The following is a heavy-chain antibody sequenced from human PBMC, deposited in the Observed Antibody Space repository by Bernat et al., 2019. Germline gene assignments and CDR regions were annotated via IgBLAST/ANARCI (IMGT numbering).Heavy chain of an antibody. CDR2: INPSGGST. V-gene: IGHV1-46*03. CDR3: ASDADYDILPGYRGFDY. D-gene: IGHD3-9*01. J-gene: IGHJ4*02. Sequence: QVQLVQSGAEVKKPGASVKVSCKASGYTFTSYYMHWVRQAPGQGLEWMGIINPSGGSTSYAQKFQGRVTMTRDTSTSTVYMELSSLRSEDTAVYYCASDADYDILPGYRGFDYWGQGTQATVSS. CDR1: GYTFTSYY.